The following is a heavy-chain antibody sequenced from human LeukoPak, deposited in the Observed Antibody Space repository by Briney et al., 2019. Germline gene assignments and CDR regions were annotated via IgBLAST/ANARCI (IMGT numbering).Heavy chain of an antibody. CDR2: IWYDGSNK. CDR3: ARDRMGWFGELFPYYYYGMDV. Sequence: GGSLRLSCAASGFTFSSYGMHWVRQAPGKGLEWVAVIWYDGSNKYYADSVKGRFTISRDNSKNTLYLQMNSLRAEDTAVYYCARDRMGWFGELFPYYYYGMDVWGQGTTVTVSS. CDR1: GFTFSSYG. D-gene: IGHD3-10*01. J-gene: IGHJ6*02. V-gene: IGHV3-33*01.